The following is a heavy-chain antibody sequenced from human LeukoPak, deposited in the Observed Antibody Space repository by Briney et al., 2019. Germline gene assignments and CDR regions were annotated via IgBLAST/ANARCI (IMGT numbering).Heavy chain of an antibody. Sequence: SETLSLTCAVYGGSFSGYYWSWIRQPPGKGLEWIGEINHSGSTNYNPSLKSRVTISVDTSKNQFSLKLSSVTAADTAVYSCARGGGSSGYYTDYWGQGTLVTVSS. CDR2: INHSGST. V-gene: IGHV4-34*01. CDR3: ARGGGSSGYYTDY. CDR1: GGSFSGYY. J-gene: IGHJ4*02. D-gene: IGHD3-22*01.